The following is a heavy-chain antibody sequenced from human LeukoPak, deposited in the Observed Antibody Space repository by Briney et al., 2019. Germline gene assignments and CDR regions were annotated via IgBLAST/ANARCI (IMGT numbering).Heavy chain of an antibody. J-gene: IGHJ4*02. D-gene: IGHD3-10*01. V-gene: IGHV3-53*01. Sequence: PGGSLRLSCVVSGFSVSTNYMSWVRQVPGKGLEWVSVMYAGGSTYYADSVKGRFTVSRDNSKNTLYLQMTSLRAEDTAVYYCAREGDRGFDYWGQGTLVTVSS. CDR1: GFSVSTNY. CDR2: MYAGGST. CDR3: AREGDRGFDY.